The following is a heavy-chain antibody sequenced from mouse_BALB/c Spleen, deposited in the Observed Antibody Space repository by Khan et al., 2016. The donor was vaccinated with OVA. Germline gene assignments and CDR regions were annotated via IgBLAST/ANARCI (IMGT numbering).Heavy chain of an antibody. D-gene: IGHD1-3*01. Sequence: EVELVESGGDLVKPGGSLKLSCAASGFTFSSYSMSWVRQTPDKRLEWVATISSGGDYTYYPDSVKGRFTISRDNAKNTLYLQMSSLKSEDTARCYCESHITGSFAYWGQGTLVTVSA. CDR1: GFTFSSYS. CDR2: ISSGGDYT. J-gene: IGHJ3*01. V-gene: IGHV5-6*01. CDR3: ESHITGSFAY.